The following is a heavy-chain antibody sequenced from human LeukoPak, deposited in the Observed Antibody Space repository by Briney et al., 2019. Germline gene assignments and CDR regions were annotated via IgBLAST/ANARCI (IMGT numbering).Heavy chain of an antibody. Sequence: PGGSLRLSCAASGFTLSDYSMNWVRQAPGKGLEWISYISRSSTAIHYADSVKGRFTISRDNAKSSLYLQMNSLRAEDTAVYYCASVVVPAATVDYWGQGTLVTVSS. CDR3: ASVVVPAATVDY. CDR2: ISRSSTAI. D-gene: IGHD2-2*01. CDR1: GFTLSDYS. V-gene: IGHV3-48*04. J-gene: IGHJ4*02.